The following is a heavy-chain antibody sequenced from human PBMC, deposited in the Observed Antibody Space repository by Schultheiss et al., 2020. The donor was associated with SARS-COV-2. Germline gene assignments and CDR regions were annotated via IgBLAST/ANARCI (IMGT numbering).Heavy chain of an antibody. V-gene: IGHV3-33*01. J-gene: IGHJ5*01. CDR3: ARDRTAMTDS. Sequence: GGSLRLSCAASGFTFSNYGMHWVRQAPGKGLEWVAIIWYDGSDKYYADSVKGRFTISRDNSKNTLYLQMNSLRAEDTAVYYCARDRTAMTDSWGQGTLVTVSS. CDR1: GFTFSNYG. D-gene: IGHD5-18*01. CDR2: IWYDGSDK.